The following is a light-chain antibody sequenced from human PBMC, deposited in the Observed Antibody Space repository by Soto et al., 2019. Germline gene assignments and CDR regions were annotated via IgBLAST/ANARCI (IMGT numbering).Light chain of an antibody. CDR2: TVT. Sequence: QSVLTQPRSVSGSPGQSVTISCTGTSSDVGGYNYVSWYQQHPGKAPKLMIYTVTKRPSGVPDRLSGSKSDNTASLTISGLQADDEADYYCCSYAGSSSYVFGTGTKLTVL. CDR3: CSYAGSSSYV. CDR1: SSDVGGYNY. J-gene: IGLJ1*01. V-gene: IGLV2-11*01.